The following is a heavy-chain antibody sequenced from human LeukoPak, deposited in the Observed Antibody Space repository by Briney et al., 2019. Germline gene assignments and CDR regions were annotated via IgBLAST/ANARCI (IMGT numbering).Heavy chain of an antibody. CDR1: GSTVSSNY. CDR3: ARELGSYYRYFDY. CDR2: IYSDSST. J-gene: IGHJ4*02. V-gene: IGHV3-53*01. D-gene: IGHD1-26*01. Sequence: PGGSLRLSCAASGSTVSSNYMNWVRQAPGKGLECVSVIYSDSSTYYADSVKGRFTISRDNSKNTLYLQMNSLRAEDTAVYYCARELGSYYRYFDYWGQGTLVTVSS.